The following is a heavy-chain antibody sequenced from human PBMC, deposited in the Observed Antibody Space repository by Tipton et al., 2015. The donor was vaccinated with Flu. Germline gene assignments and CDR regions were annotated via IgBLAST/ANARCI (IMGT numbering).Heavy chain of an antibody. Sequence: TLSLTCTVSGDSIRSANYYWGWIRQPPGKGLEWIGNIFHSGNAYHNPSLNSRVTISVDTSKNQFSLKLTSVTAADTAVYYCARRDYSNYVSEPRNWFDPWGQGTLVTVSS. CDR1: GDSIRSANYY. V-gene: IGHV4-39*07. J-gene: IGHJ5*02. CDR2: IFHSGNA. D-gene: IGHD4-11*01. CDR3: ARRDYSNYVSEPRNWFDP.